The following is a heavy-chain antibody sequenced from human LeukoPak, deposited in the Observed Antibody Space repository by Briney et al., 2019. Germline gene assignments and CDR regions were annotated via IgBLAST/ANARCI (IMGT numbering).Heavy chain of an antibody. V-gene: IGHV3-30*14. CDR1: GFTFSSYA. CDR2: ISYDGSNK. Sequence: GRSLRLSCAASGFTFSSYAMHWVRQAPGKGLEWVAVISYDGSNKYYADSVKGRFTISRDNSKNTLYLQMNSLRAEDTAVYYCARDNSMEDTAWWFDPWGQGTLVTVSS. D-gene: IGHD1-1*01. CDR3: ARDNSMEDTAWWFDP. J-gene: IGHJ5*02.